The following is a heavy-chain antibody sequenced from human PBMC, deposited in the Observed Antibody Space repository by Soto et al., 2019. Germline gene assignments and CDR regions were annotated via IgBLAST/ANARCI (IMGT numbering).Heavy chain of an antibody. Sequence: QVQLVESGGGVVQPGRSLRLSCAASGFTFSSYGMHWVRQAPGKGMARVAVISYDGSNKYYADSVKGRFTISRDNSKNTLYLQMNSLRAEDTAVYYCAIETYSRPLDYWGQGNLVTVSS. V-gene: IGHV3-30*03. CDR2: ISYDGSNK. J-gene: IGHJ4*02. D-gene: IGHD2-15*01. CDR3: AIETYSRPLDY. CDR1: GFTFSSYG.